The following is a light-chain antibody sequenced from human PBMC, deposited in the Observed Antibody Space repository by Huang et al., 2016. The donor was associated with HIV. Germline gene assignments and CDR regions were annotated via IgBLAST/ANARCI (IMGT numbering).Light chain of an antibody. V-gene: IGKV1-33*01. CDR1: QDISNY. CDR2: HAS. J-gene: IGKJ2*01. Sequence: DIQMTQSPSSLSASVGDRVTITCQASQDISNYLNWYQQKPGKAPNLLIYHASSLQIGVPSRFSGTGSGTNFTFIISSLQPEDTGTYFCQQYDNLYTFGQGNNLEIK. CDR3: QQYDNLYT.